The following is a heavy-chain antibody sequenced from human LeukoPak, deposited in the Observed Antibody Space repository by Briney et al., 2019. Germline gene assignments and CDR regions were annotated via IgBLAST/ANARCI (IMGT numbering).Heavy chain of an antibody. CDR2: INHNGST. CDR1: GGSFSDHS. J-gene: IGHJ5*02. V-gene: IGHV4-34*01. CDR3: ARVWRVPAAYGPNFWFDP. Sequence: SETLALTCAVYGGSFSDHSWSWVRQPPGKGLEWIGQINHNGSTTHNPSLRSRVTISVDTSKNQFSLRLGSVTAADTAVYYCARVWRVPAAYGPNFWFDPWGQGTLVTVSS. D-gene: IGHD2-2*01.